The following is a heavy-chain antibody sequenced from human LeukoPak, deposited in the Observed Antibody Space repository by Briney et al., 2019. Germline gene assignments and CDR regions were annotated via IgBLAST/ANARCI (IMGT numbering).Heavy chain of an antibody. V-gene: IGHV1-18*01. D-gene: IGHD6-19*01. Sequence: GASVKVSCKASGYTFASYGISWVRQAPGQGLEWMGWISAYNGNTNYAQKLQGRVTMTTDTSTSTAYMELRSLRSDDTAVYYCARTLAVAVNNWFDPWGQGTLVTVSS. CDR2: ISAYNGNT. CDR1: GYTFASYG. CDR3: ARTLAVAVNNWFDP. J-gene: IGHJ5*02.